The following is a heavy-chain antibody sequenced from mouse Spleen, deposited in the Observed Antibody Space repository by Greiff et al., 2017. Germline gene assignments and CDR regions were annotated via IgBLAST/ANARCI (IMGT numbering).Heavy chain of an antibody. CDR3: ARLITTATSYYFDY. D-gene: IGHD1-2*01. CDR2: ISSGGGNT. Sequence: DVMLVESGGGLVKLGGSLKLSCAASGFTFSSYAMSWVRQTPEKRLEWVATISSGGGNTYYPDSVKGRFTISRDNAKNTLYLQMSSLKSEDTAMYYCARLITTATSYYFDYWGQGTTLTVSS. CDR1: GFTFSSYA. V-gene: IGHV5-9*01. J-gene: IGHJ2*01.